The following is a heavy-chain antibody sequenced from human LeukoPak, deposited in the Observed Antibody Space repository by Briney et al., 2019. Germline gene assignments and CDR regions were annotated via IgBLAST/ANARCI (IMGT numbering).Heavy chain of an antibody. CDR1: GFTFSSSW. CDR2: INKDGSVI. D-gene: IGHD1-26*01. CDR3: VKVRGRARVGYFDY. Sequence: GVSLRLSCAASGFTFSSSWIHWVRQAPGQGVVWVSRINKDGSVIDYAESVKGRFSISRDNAKNTLYLQMNSLRVEDTAIYYCVKVRGRARVGYFDYWGQGALVTVSS. J-gene: IGHJ4*02. V-gene: IGHV3-74*01.